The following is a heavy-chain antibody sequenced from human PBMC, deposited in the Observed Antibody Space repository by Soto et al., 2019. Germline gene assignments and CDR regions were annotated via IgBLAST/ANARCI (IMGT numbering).Heavy chain of an antibody. V-gene: IGHV1-2*02. CDR1: GYTFTDYF. J-gene: IGHJ4*02. CDR3: ARDTKIPANAIHDGR. CDR2: INSNSGGT. Sequence: VEMVQSGAEVKKPGASVRVSCKASGYTFTDYFIHWVRQAPGQGLEWMGWINSNSGGTNYAQKFQGRVTMTRDTSITTVYLDLSRLRSDDTVTYYCARDTKIPANAIHDGRWGQGTLVTVSS. D-gene: IGHD2-2*01.